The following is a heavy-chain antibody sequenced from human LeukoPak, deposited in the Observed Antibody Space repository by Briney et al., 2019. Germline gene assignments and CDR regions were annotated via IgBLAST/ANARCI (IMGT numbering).Heavy chain of an antibody. J-gene: IGHJ4*02. D-gene: IGHD4-17*01. CDR3: AKDNYGGIFAS. V-gene: IGHV3-23*01. CDR1: GFTLSAYG. CDR2: ISDTVRDT. Sequence: PGEALRLSCAASGFTLSAYGMSWVRQAPGTGLEWVSHISDTVRDTWCANSVKERFIISRDNSRDTVYLQMSSLRPEDTALYFCAKDNYGGIFASWSQGTLVTVSS.